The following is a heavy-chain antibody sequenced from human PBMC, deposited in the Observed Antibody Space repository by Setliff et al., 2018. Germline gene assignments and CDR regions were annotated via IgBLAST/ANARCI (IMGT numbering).Heavy chain of an antibody. Sequence: SVKVSCKASGGTFRNYGISWVRQAPGQGLEWMGGTIPVFGTTDYSQKFQGRVTIITDESTSTAFMQLSSLRSEDTAVYYCVREGVDTRSSTDYRYYMDVWGEGTTVTVSS. CDR1: GGTFRNYG. D-gene: IGHD5-18*01. V-gene: IGHV1-69*05. J-gene: IGHJ6*03. CDR3: VREGVDTRSSTDYRYYMDV. CDR2: TIPVFGTT.